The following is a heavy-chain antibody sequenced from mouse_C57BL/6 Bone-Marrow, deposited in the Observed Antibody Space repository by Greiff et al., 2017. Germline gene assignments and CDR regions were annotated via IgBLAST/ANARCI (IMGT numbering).Heavy chain of an antibody. CDR2: ISYDGSN. V-gene: IGHV3-6*01. J-gene: IGHJ4*01. CDR3: ARGVYDPLYYYAMDY. D-gene: IGHD2-10*02. CDR1: GYSITSGYY. Sequence: EVKLVESGPGLVKPSQSLSLTCSVTGYSITSGYYWNWIRQFPGNKLEWMGYISYDGSNNYNPSLKNRISITRDTSKNQFFLKLNSVTTEDTATYYCARGVYDPLYYYAMDYWGQGTSVTVSS.